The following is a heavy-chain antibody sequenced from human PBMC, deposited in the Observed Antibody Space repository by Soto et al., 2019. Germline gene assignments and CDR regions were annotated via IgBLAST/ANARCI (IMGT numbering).Heavy chain of an antibody. J-gene: IGHJ5*02. Sequence: ASVKVSCKASGYTFGNNDISWVRQATGQGLEWMGWMNTNRGNTGYAQKFQGRVSMTRNTSITTAYLELSSLRSDDTAIYYCARMATSGTLNWFDPWGQGTLVTVSS. CDR3: ARMATSGTLNWFDP. CDR1: GYTFGNND. CDR2: MNTNRGNT. V-gene: IGHV1-8*01.